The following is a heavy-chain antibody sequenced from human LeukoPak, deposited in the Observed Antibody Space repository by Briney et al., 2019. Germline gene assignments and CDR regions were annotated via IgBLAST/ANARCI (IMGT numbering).Heavy chain of an antibody. Sequence: SETLSLTCAVSGGSISSDIWWSWVRQPPGKGLEWIGEIYHSGTTTYNPSLTSRVNISVDKSKNQFSLQLSSVTAADTAVYYCARRGVTPNYYMDVWGKGTTVTVSS. V-gene: IGHV4-4*02. J-gene: IGHJ6*03. D-gene: IGHD2-21*02. CDR3: ARRGVTPNYYMDV. CDR1: GGSISSDIW. CDR2: IYHSGTT.